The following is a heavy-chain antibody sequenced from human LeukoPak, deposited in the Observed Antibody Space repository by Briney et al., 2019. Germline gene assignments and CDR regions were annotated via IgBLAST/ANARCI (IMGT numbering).Heavy chain of an antibody. CDR2: INPNSGAT. J-gene: IGHJ4*02. CDR1: GYTFTGLY. CDR3: AREITSSWFDY. V-gene: IGHV1-2*04. D-gene: IGHD6-13*01. Sequence: ASVKVSCKASGYTFTGLYMHWVRQAPGQGLEWMGWINPNSGATKYARKFQGWVTMTRDTSISTAYMELSRLTSDDTAVYCCAREITSSWFDYWGQGTLVTVPS.